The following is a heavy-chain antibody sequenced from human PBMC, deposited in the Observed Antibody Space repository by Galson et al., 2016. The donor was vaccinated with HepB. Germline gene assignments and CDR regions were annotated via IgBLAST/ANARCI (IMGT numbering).Heavy chain of an antibody. V-gene: IGHV3-48*04. CDR1: RFTFSSYG. CDR3: AREKVLGDNWFDP. Sequence: SLRLSCAASRFTFSSYGMNWVRQAPGKGLEWVSYISSSSTSIYYADSVKGRFTISRDNAKNSLYLQMNSLRAEDTAVYYCAREKVLGDNWFDPWGQGTLVTVSS. J-gene: IGHJ5*02. CDR2: ISSSSTSI. D-gene: IGHD3-3*02.